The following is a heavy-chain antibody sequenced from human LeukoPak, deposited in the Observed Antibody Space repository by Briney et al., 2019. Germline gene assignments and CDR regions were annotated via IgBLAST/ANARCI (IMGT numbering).Heavy chain of an antibody. Sequence: ASVKVSCKASGYTFTGYYMHWVRQAPGQGLEWMGWINPNSGGTNYAQKFQGRVTMTRDTSISTAYMELNRLTPDDTAVYYCARAERVYSGRYLYWGQGTLVTVSS. J-gene: IGHJ4*02. D-gene: IGHD3-10*02. CDR2: INPNSGGT. CDR3: ARAERVYSGRYLY. V-gene: IGHV1-2*02. CDR1: GYTFTGYY.